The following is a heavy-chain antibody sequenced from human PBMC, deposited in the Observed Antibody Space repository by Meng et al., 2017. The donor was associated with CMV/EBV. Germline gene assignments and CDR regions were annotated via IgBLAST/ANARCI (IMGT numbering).Heavy chain of an antibody. CDR2: IYYSGST. V-gene: IGHV4-30-4*08. CDR3: AREGDNPFDY. Sequence: QVPLAASAPGLVKPSQTLSLPRTVSGGSISSGDYYWSWIRQPPGKGLEWIGYIYYSGSTYYNPSLKSRVTISVDTSKNQFSLKLSSVTAADTAVYYCAREGDNPFDYWGQGTLVTVSS. D-gene: IGHD2-21*02. CDR1: GGSISSGDYY. J-gene: IGHJ4*02.